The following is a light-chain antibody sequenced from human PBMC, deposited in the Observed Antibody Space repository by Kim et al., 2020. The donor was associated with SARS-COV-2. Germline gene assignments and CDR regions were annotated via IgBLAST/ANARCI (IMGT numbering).Light chain of an antibody. CDR1: NMGSKS. V-gene: IGLV3-21*04. CDR3: QVWDSSSEHY. J-gene: IGLJ2*01. Sequence: SYELTQPPSVSVSPGKTARITCGGNNMGSKSVHWYQQKPGQAPVLVIYYDSDRPSGIPERFSGSNSGNTATLTISRVEAGDEADYYCQVWDSSSEHYVGG. CDR2: YDS.